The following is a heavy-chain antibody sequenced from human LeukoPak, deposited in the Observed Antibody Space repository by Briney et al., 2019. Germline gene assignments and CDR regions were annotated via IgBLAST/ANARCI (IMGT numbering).Heavy chain of an antibody. D-gene: IGHD5-24*01. CDR1: GDSVSTNSAG. Sequence: SQTLSLTCAISGDSVSTNSAGWNWIRQSPSRGLEWLGRTHYNSNWYSDYALSVKSRVTINPDTSKNQFSLQLNSVTPEDTAVYYCARGWLQSGFDYWGQGTLVTVSS. CDR3: ARGWLQSGFDY. J-gene: IGHJ4*02. V-gene: IGHV6-1*01. CDR2: THYNSNWYS.